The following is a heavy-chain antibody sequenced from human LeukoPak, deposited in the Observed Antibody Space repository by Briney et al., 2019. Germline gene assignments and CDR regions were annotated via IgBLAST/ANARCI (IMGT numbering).Heavy chain of an antibody. J-gene: IGHJ4*02. Sequence: GGSLRLSCVASGFTFSGYTMNWVRQAPGKGLEWVSSISSGASDVCQADSVKGRFTISRDNAKNSLYLQMNSLRAEDTALYYCARGRGCSTMACYPDYWGQGTLVTVSS. CDR2: ISSGASDV. D-gene: IGHD3-10*01. CDR1: GFTFSGYT. V-gene: IGHV3-21*01. CDR3: ARGRGCSTMACYPDY.